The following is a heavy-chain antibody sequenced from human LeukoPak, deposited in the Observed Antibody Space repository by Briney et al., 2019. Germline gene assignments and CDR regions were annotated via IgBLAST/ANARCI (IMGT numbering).Heavy chain of an antibody. V-gene: IGHV3-9*01. CDR1: GFRFDDYG. CDR2: ISWSGTTT. J-gene: IGHJ6*02. CDR3: AKDESTGGFAPGYFYGMGV. D-gene: IGHD3-16*01. Sequence: SLLLSCVVSGFRFDDYGMHWVRPAPGKGLEWVSGISWSGTTTGYADSVKGRFTISRDSAKNSLYLQMDSLRVEDTALYYCAKDESTGGFAPGYFYGMGVWGQGTTVTVSS.